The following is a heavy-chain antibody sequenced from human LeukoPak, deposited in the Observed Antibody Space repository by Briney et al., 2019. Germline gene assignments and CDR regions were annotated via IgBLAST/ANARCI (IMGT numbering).Heavy chain of an antibody. J-gene: IGHJ6*03. CDR1: GFTFSTYS. CDR3: AGISSWYYMDV. V-gene: IGHV3-48*01. D-gene: IGHD6-13*01. CDR2: IGSSSSTI. Sequence: GGSLRLSCAASGFTFSTYSVNWVRQAPGKGLEWVSNIGSSSSTIYYTDSVKGRFTISRDNAKNSLYLQMNSLRAEDTAVYYCAGISSWYYMDVWGKGTTVTVSS.